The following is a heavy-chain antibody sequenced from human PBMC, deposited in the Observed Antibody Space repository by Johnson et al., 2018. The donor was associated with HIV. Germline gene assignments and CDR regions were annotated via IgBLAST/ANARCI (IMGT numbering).Heavy chain of an antibody. CDR1: GFTFSNYG. V-gene: IGHV3-20*04. D-gene: IGHD3-22*01. CDR3: AKGDGIVGGSGYYYVDAFDI. Sequence: VQLVESGGGVVQPGRSLRLSCAAFGFTFSNYGVHWVRQAPGKGLEWVSDINWNGGSTGYADSVKGRFTISRDNAKNSLYLQMSSLRAEDTAVYYCAKGDGIVGGSGYYYVDAFDIWGQGTMVTVSS. CDR2: INWNGGST. J-gene: IGHJ3*02.